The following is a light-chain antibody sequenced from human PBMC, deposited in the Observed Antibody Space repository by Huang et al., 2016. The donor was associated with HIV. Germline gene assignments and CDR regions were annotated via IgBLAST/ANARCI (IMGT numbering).Light chain of an antibody. J-gene: IGKJ1*01. CDR1: QSMSDY. V-gene: IGKV3-11*01. CDR2: DAS. CDR3: QHRGT. Sequence: EIVLTQSPAILSLSPGDTATLSCRASQSMSDYFAWYQQTPGQAPRLLSFDASNRATGIPPRFSGSGSGTDFTLTISSLEPDDFAVYYCQHRGTFGQGTKVEVK.